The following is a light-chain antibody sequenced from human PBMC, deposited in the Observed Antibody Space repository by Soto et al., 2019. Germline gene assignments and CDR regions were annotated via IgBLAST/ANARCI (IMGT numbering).Light chain of an antibody. CDR2: DAA. CDR1: QDISNY. CDR3: QQYDNLPFT. V-gene: IGKV1-33*01. Sequence: DIQMTQSPSSLSAAVGDRVTITCQANQDISNYLNWYQQKPGKAPKLLIFDAAYLETGVPSRFSGSGSGTDFTFTISDLQPEDVATYFCQQYDNLPFTFGPGTKVGVK. J-gene: IGKJ3*01.